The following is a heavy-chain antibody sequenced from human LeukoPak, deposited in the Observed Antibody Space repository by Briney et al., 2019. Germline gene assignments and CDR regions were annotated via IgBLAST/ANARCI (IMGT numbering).Heavy chain of an antibody. CDR1: GGSISSYY. D-gene: IGHD3-10*01. V-gene: IGHV4-4*07. Sequence: SETLSPTCTVSGGSISSYYWGWIRQPAGKGLEWIGRIYTSGSTNYNPSLKSRVTMSVDTSKNQFSLKLSSVTAADTAVYYCARDTEGPTGYYYGSGSYSRSRYYYYGMDVWGQGTTVTVSS. CDR3: ARDTEGPTGYYYGSGSYSRSRYYYYGMDV. J-gene: IGHJ6*02. CDR2: IYTSGST.